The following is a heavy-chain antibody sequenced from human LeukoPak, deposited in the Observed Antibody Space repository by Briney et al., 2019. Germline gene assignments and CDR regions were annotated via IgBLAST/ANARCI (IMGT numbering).Heavy chain of an antibody. CDR3: ARGLFRFCSSGSCLSPFDY. CDR2: ISYDGSNK. Sequence: PGGSLRLSCAASGFTFSSYWMHWVRQAPGKGLEWVAVISYDGSNKNYGDSVKGRFTISRDNSKKTLYLQMNSLRAEDTAVYYCARGLFRFCSSGSCLSPFDYWGQGTLVTVSS. D-gene: IGHD2-15*01. CDR1: GFTFSSYW. V-gene: IGHV3-30*03. J-gene: IGHJ4*02.